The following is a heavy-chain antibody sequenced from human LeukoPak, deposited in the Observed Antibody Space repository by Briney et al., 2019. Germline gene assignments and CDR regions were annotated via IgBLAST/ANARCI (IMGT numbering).Heavy chain of an antibody. CDR2: IWYDGSNK. V-gene: IGHV3-33*01. Sequence: PGGSLRLSCAASGFTFSSYGMHWVRQAPGKGLEWVAVIWYDGSNKYYADSVKGRFTISRDNSKNTLYLQMNSLRAEDTAVYYCARVRGGYVSRPGYFDYWGQGTLVTVSS. D-gene: IGHD5-12*01. J-gene: IGHJ4*02. CDR3: ARVRGGYVSRPGYFDY. CDR1: GFTFSSYG.